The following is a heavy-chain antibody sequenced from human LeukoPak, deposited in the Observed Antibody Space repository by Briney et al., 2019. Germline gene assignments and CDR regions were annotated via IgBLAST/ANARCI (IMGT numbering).Heavy chain of an antibody. D-gene: IGHD6-19*01. J-gene: IGHJ4*02. CDR1: GYTFIDYY. Sequence: GASVKVSCKASGYTFIDYYTHWVRQAPGQGLEWMGWIDPKSGGTSYAQKFQDRVAMIRDTSISTAYMELTRLTSDDTAVYYCARAYSSGWYGSTDYWGQGTLVTVSS. CDR3: ARAYSSGWYGSTDY. V-gene: IGHV1-2*02. CDR2: IDPKSGGT.